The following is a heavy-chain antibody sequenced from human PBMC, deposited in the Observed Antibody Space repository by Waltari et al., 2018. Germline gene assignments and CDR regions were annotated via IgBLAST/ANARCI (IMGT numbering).Heavy chain of an antibody. CDR2: FIPIFGTA. V-gene: IGHV1-69*05. CDR3: ARGGPYYDSSGYPASMDV. Sequence: QVQLVQSGAEVKKPGSSVKVSCKASGGTFSSYAISWVRQAPGQGLEWMGGFIPIFGTADSAQKFQGRVTITTDESTSTAYMELSSLRSEDTAVYYCARGGPYYDSSGYPASMDVWGQGTTVTVSS. CDR1: GGTFSSYA. J-gene: IGHJ6*02. D-gene: IGHD3-22*01.